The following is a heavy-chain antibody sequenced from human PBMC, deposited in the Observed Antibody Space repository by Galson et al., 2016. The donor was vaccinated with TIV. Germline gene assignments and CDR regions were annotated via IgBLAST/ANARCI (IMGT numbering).Heavy chain of an antibody. CDR2: TYYRSRWYY. V-gene: IGHV6-1*01. CDR1: GDSVSSDSAA. Sequence: CAISGDSVSSDSAAWNWVRQSPSRGLEWLGRTYYRSRWYYDYKVSVKSRITINPDTSKNQFSLQLNSVTPEDTAVYYCKRAAGKNGASCYATCETFDILGQGTMVTVSS. J-gene: IGHJ3*02. D-gene: IGHD2-2*01. CDR3: KRAAGKNGASCYATCETFDI.